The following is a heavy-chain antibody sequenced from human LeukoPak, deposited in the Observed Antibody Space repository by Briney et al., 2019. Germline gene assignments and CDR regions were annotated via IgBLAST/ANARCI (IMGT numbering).Heavy chain of an antibody. D-gene: IGHD5-18*01. CDR1: GYTFTSYD. V-gene: IGHV1-18*01. Sequence: GASVKVSCKASGYTFTSYDINWVRQATGQGLEWMGWISAYNGNTNYAQKLQGRVTMTTDTSTSTAYMELRSLRSDDTAVYYCARAAMVTLFYFDYWGQGTLVTVSS. J-gene: IGHJ4*02. CDR3: ARAAMVTLFYFDY. CDR2: ISAYNGNT.